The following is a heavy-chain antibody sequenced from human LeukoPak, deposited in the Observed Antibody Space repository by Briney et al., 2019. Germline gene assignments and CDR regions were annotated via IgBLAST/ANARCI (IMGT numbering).Heavy chain of an antibody. CDR2: ISGSGGST. V-gene: IGHV3-23*01. D-gene: IGHD3-3*01. Sequence: PGGSLRLSCAASGFTFSSYAMSWVRQAPGKGLEWVSAISGSGGSTYYADSVKGRFTISRDNSKNTLYLQMNSLRAEDTAVYYCAKGSNFWSGYHGTFDYWGQGTLVTVSS. CDR1: GFTFSSYA. CDR3: AKGSNFWSGYHGTFDY. J-gene: IGHJ4*02.